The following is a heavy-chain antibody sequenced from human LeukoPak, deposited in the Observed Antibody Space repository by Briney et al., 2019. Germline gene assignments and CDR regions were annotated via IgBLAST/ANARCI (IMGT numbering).Heavy chain of an antibody. J-gene: IGHJ4*02. CDR3: ARARYYYGSGSYRYFDY. CDR2: INHSGST. Sequence: SETLSLTCAVYGGSFSGYYWIWIRQPPGKGLEWIGEINHSGSTNYNPSLKSRVTISVDTSKNQFSLKLSSVTAADTAVYYCARARYYYGSGSYRYFDYWGQGTLVTVSS. D-gene: IGHD3-10*01. V-gene: IGHV4-34*01. CDR1: GGSFSGYY.